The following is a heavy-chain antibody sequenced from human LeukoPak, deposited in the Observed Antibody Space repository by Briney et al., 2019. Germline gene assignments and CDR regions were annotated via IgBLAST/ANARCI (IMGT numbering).Heavy chain of an antibody. D-gene: IGHD2-2*01. CDR2: ISGSGGST. CDR3: AKDSAYIVVVPAASNYMDV. CDR1: GFTFSSYA. Sequence: GGSLRLSCAASGFTFSSYAMSWVRQAPGKGLEWVSAISGSGGSTYYADSVKGRFTISRDNSKNTLYLQMNSLRAEDTAVYYCAKDSAYIVVVPAASNYMDVWGKGTTVTVSS. J-gene: IGHJ6*03. V-gene: IGHV3-23*01.